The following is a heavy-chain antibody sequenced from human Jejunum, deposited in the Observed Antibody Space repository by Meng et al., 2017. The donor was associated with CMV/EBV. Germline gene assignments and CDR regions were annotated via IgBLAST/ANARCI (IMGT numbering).Heavy chain of an antibody. CDR3: AKGPGTSVDS. Sequence: LSCAASGFTFAAYGMHWVRQAPGKGLEWVAHLWYDGTNKFYSDSVKGRFTISRDNSKDMLFLEINSVRGEDTAVYYCAKGPGTSVDSWGQGALVTVSS. CDR2: LWYDGTNK. CDR1: GFTFAAYG. V-gene: IGHV3-33*06. D-gene: IGHD2-8*02. J-gene: IGHJ4*02.